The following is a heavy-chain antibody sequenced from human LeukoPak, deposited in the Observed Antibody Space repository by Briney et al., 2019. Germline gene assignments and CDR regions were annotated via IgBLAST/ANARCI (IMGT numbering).Heavy chain of an antibody. CDR3: ASTLAYSSGWFH. Sequence: SGGSLRLSCAASGFTFSDYYMSWIRQAPGKGLEWVSYISSSGSTIYYADSVKGRFTISRDNSKNTLFLQMNSLRAEDTALYYCASTLAYSSGWFHWGQGALVTVSS. D-gene: IGHD6-19*01. CDR1: GFTFSDYY. CDR2: ISSSGSTI. J-gene: IGHJ4*02. V-gene: IGHV3-11*01.